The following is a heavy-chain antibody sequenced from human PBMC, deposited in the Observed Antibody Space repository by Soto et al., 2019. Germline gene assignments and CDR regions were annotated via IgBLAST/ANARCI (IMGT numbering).Heavy chain of an antibody. V-gene: IGHV3-21*01. D-gene: IGHD6-19*01. CDR1: GFTFSTYT. CDR2: ISSSSSYI. CDR3: ARVSSSGHDY. J-gene: IGHJ4*02. Sequence: GVLRLSCAASGFTFSTYTMSWVRQAPGKGLEWVASISSSSSYIYYADSLKGRFTISRDNAKNSLFLQMNSLRVEDTAVYFCARVSSSGHDYWGQGTLVTV.